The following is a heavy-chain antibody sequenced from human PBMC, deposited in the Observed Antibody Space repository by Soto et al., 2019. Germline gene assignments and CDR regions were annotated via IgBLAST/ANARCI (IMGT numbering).Heavy chain of an antibody. CDR1: AFTFNNAW. D-gene: IGHD2-8*01. V-gene: IGHV3-15*07. J-gene: IGHJ4*02. Sequence: GGSLRLSCAASAFTFNNAWMNWVRQAPGKGLEWVGRIKSKTDGGTTNYAAPVKGRFIISRDDSINTLYLQMNSLRAEDTAVYYCTTLYCDNGVCTGFWGQGTLVTVSS. CDR2: IKSKTDGGTT. CDR3: TTLYCDNGVCTGF.